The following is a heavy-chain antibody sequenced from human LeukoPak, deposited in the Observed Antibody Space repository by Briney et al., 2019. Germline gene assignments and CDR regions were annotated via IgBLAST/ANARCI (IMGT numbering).Heavy chain of an antibody. CDR3: ARDPHDSSGYYSVVYFDF. V-gene: IGHV4-34*01. CDR2: INHSGST. CDR1: GGSFSGYY. J-gene: IGHJ4*02. D-gene: IGHD3-22*01. Sequence: KPSETLSLTCAVYGGSFSGYYWSWIRQPPGKGLEWIGEINHSGSTNYNPSLRSRVTMSVDTSKNQFSLKLSSVTAADTAVYYCARDPHDSSGYYSVVYFDFWGQGTLVTVSS.